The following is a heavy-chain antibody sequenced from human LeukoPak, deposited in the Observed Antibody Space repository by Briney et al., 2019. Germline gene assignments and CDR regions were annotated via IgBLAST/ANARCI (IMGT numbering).Heavy chain of an antibody. D-gene: IGHD3-22*01. V-gene: IGHV4-39*01. CDR2: IYYSGST. CDR3: AGLPYPYDSSGSPPLDY. CDR1: GGSISSSNYY. Sequence: PSETLSLTCTVSGGSISSSNYYWGWIRQPPGKGLEWIGSIYYSGSTYYNPSLKSRVTISVDTSKNQFSLKLSSVTAADTAVYYCAGLPYPYDSSGSPPLDYWGQGTLVTVSS. J-gene: IGHJ4*02.